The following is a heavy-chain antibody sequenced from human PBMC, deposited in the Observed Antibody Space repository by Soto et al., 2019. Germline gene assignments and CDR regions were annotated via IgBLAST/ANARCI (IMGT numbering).Heavy chain of an antibody. D-gene: IGHD2-21*02. Sequence: QPGGSLRLSCAASGFTFSSYGMHWVRQAPGKGLEWVAVISYDGSNKYYADSVKGRFTISRDNSKNTLYLQMNSLRAEDTAVYYCAKGRYNHIVVVTAILYWGQGTLVTVSS. CDR2: ISYDGSNK. V-gene: IGHV3-30*18. J-gene: IGHJ4*02. CDR3: AKGRYNHIVVVTAILY. CDR1: GFTFSSYG.